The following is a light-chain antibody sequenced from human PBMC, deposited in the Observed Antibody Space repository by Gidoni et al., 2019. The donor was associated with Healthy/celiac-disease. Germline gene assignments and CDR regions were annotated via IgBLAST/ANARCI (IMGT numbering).Light chain of an antibody. V-gene: IGKV1-39*01. CDR2: SAS. J-gene: IGKJ1*01. CDR3: QQSYSTPRT. Sequence: DIQMTKSPSSLSASLGDRVTITCRSSQSISSYLNWYQQKPGKAPKLLIYSASSLQSGVPSRFSGSGSGTDFTLTISILQPEDFATYYFQQSYSTPRTFGQGTKVEIK. CDR1: QSISSY.